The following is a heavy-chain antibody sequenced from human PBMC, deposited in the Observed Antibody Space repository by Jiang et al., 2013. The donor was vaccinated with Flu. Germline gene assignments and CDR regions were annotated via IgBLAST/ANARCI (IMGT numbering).Heavy chain of an antibody. J-gene: IGHJ5*02. CDR2: IIPIVGIA. CDR3: ARSVHEEPSGYVSSWFDP. CDR1: GGTFSSYT. Sequence: SGAEVKKPGSSVKVSCKASGGTFSSYTISWVRQAPGQGLEWMGRIIPIVGIANYAQKFQGRVTITADKSTSTAYMELSSLRSEDTAVYYCARSVHEEPSGYVSSWFDPWGQGTLVTVSS. D-gene: IGHD5-12*01. V-gene: IGHV1-69*04.